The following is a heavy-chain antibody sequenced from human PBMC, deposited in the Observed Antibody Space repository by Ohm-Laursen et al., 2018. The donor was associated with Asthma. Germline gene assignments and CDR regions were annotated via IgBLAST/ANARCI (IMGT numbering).Heavy chain of an antibody. J-gene: IGHJ4*02. CDR3: ARGTFYYESTGYYFFDH. D-gene: IGHD3-22*01. Sequence: SQTLSLTCTLSGASFSTYYWGWIRQPPGKGLEWIGYIYSTGSTNYNPSLESRVTISIDTSTNQFSLKLSPVTAADTAVYYCARGTFYYESTGYYFFDHWGQGALVTVSS. CDR1: GASFSTYY. CDR2: IYSTGST. V-gene: IGHV4-59*12.